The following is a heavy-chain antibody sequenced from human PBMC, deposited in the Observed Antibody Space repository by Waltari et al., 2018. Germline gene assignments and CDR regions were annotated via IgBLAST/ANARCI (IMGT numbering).Heavy chain of an antibody. D-gene: IGHD3-22*01. Sequence: QVQLQESGAGLVKPSETLSLTCTVAGGSSSKCFWSWNRRPPGKGLKWIRYIYYPVTTSYTPSLNSRLTLSLDTSHNQFSLTLTSVTAADTAVYYCARQRYYYDDSGYYHHFDYWGQGTLVTVSS. CDR1: GGSSSKCF. CDR2: IYYPVTT. J-gene: IGHJ4*02. CDR3: ARQRYYYDDSGYYHHFDY. V-gene: IGHV4-59*08.